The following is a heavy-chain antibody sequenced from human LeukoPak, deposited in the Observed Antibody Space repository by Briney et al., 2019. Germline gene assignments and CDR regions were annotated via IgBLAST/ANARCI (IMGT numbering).Heavy chain of an antibody. J-gene: IGHJ5*01. D-gene: IGHD1-26*01. CDR3: ARRSLSGATTGYYYDS. CDR2: INWNGDNP. Sequence: GGSLRLSCEASGFTFEDYGMTWVRQRPGRGLEYVAEINWNGDNPVYENSLRGRFTISRNNAKNSVFLQMNSLRVEDTALYYCARRSLSGATTGYYYDSWGQGTLVAVSS. CDR1: GFTFEDYG. V-gene: IGHV3-20*04.